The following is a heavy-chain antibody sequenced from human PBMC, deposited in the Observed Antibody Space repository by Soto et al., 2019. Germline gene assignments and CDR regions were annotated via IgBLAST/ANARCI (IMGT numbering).Heavy chain of an antibody. D-gene: IGHD4-17*01. Sequence: QVQLVESGGGVVQPGRSLRLFCAASSFTFTSYDLHWLRQAPGKGLEWVAFISSDGTKKYYADSVKGRFTISRDNSKNTLYLQMNSLKPEDTAVYHCAKDSYGDSFFWGQGTLLTVSS. CDR3: AKDSYGDSFF. J-gene: IGHJ4*02. CDR2: ISSDGTKK. V-gene: IGHV3-30*18. CDR1: SFTFTSYD.